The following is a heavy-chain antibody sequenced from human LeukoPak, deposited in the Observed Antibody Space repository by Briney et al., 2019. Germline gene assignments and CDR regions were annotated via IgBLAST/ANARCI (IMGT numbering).Heavy chain of an antibody. CDR3: AKLRGSGDFDLQYYFDY. Sequence: GGSLRLSCAASGFTVSSNHMTWVRQTPGKGLEWVSVFYSGGRTYYADSVKGRFTISRDNSKNTMYLQLNSLRAEDTAVYYCAKLRGSGDFDLQYYFDYWGQGTLVTVAS. CDR1: GFTVSSNH. J-gene: IGHJ4*02. V-gene: IGHV3-53*01. D-gene: IGHD4-11*01. CDR2: FYSGGRT.